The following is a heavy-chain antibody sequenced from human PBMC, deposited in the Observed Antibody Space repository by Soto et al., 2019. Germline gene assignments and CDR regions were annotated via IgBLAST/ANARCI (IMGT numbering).Heavy chain of an antibody. V-gene: IGHV3-13*01. Sequence: EVQLVESGGGLVQPGGSLRLSCAASGFTFSSYDMHWVRQATGKGLEWVSAIGTAGDTYYPGSVKGRSTISRENAKNSLYLQMNSLRAGDTDVYYCAICPHGSGPYPFYYYYMDVWGKGTTVTVSS. CDR1: GFTFSSYD. J-gene: IGHJ6*03. CDR3: AICPHGSGPYPFYYYYMDV. D-gene: IGHD3-10*01. CDR2: IGTAGDT.